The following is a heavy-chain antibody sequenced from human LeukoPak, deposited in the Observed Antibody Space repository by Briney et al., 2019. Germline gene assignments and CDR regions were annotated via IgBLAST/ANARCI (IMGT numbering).Heavy chain of an antibody. CDR2: IYYSGST. CDR1: GGSISSSSYY. Sequence: SETLSLTCTVSGGSISSSSYYWGWIRQPPGKGLEWIGSIYYSGSTYYNPSLKSRVTISVDTSKNQFSLRLSSVTAADTAVYYCARDDNGGDYYFDYWGQGTLVTVSS. V-gene: IGHV4-39*07. J-gene: IGHJ4*02. CDR3: ARDDNGGDYYFDY. D-gene: IGHD2-21*02.